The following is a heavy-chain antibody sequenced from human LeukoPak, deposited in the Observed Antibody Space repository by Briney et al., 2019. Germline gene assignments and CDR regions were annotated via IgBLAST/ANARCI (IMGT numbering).Heavy chain of an antibody. J-gene: IGHJ6*02. CDR2: MNDNGNVN. Sequence: GGSLRLSCAASGFTFSRYWMNWARQARGKGLEWVASMNDNGNVNYYVDSVKGRFTISRDNAKNSLYLQMSNLRAEDTAVYFCARGGGLDVWGQGATVTVSS. V-gene: IGHV3-7*03. D-gene: IGHD3-16*01. CDR1: GFTFSRYW. CDR3: ARGGGLDV.